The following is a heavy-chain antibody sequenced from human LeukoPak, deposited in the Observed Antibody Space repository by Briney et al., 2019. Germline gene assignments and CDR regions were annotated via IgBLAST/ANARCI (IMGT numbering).Heavy chain of an antibody. CDR2: IKAKAHGGTI. V-gene: IGHV3-15*01. J-gene: IGHJ4*02. D-gene: IGHD1-26*01. CDR3: TTDLVGAIEDY. CDR1: GFTFINAW. Sequence: GGSLRLSCAASGFTFINAWMAWVRQAPGKGLEWVGRIKAKAHGGTIEYVAPVKGRFTISRDDSKNTLYLQMNSLKTEDTAVYYCTTDLVGAIEDYWGQGTLVTVSS.